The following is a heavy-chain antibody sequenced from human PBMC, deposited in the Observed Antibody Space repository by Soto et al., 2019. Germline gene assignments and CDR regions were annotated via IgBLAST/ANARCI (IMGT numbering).Heavy chain of an antibody. D-gene: IGHD2-15*01. Sequence: GESLKISCAASGFTLTSYAMGWVRQTPGKGLEWVSAISPSGGSTFYADSVKGRFTISRDTSKNTLYLQMNSLRAEDTALYYCAKRVAATGGYFDYWGQGTLVTVSS. V-gene: IGHV3-23*01. CDR1: GFTLTSYA. CDR2: ISPSGGST. CDR3: AKRVAATGGYFDY. J-gene: IGHJ4*02.